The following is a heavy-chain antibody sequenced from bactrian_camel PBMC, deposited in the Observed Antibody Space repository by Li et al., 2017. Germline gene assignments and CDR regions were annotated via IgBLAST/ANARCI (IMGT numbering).Heavy chain of an antibody. V-gene: IGHV3S26*01. J-gene: IGHJ4*01. CDR3: AARKVARGSHFSLGRAPALRRDEYNF. Sequence: VQLVESGGGSVQAGGSLRLSCAASRYIISTYCMAWFRQAPGKEREGVAGIDMYGGSTSYADSVKGRFTISQDNTKDTLFLQMNVLRPEDTAMYYCAARKVARGSHFSLGRAPALRRDEYNFWGQGTQVTVS. D-gene: IGHD2*01. CDR2: IDMYGGST. CDR1: RYIISTYC.